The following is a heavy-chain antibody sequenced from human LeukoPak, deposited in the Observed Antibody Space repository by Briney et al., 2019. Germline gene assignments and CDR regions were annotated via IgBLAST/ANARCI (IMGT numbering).Heavy chain of an antibody. Sequence: SETLSLTCTVSGGSISSYYWSWIRQSPRKGLEWIGYISYSGSTNYNPSLKSRVTISVDTSKNQFSLKLSSVTAADTAVYYCARGIAAAAKQGGFDFWGQGTLVTVSS. CDR1: GGSISSYY. CDR3: ARGIAAAAKQGGFDF. J-gene: IGHJ4*02. CDR2: ISYSGST. V-gene: IGHV4-59*12. D-gene: IGHD6-13*01.